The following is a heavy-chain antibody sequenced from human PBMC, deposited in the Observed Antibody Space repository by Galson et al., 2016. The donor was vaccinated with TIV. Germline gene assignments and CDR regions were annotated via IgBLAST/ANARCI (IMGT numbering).Heavy chain of an antibody. CDR2: IWFDGNNQ. J-gene: IGHJ4*02. CDR1: GFTFGLYG. D-gene: IGHD5-18*01. CDR3: AKDAAHNYGFGDF. Sequence: LRLSCAASGFTFGLYGFHWVRQAPGKGLEWVAFIWFDGNNQYYTDSVKGRFTISRDNSENTLSLQMNSLRPEDTAVYYCAKDAAHNYGFGDFWGQGTLVTVSS. V-gene: IGHV3-30*02.